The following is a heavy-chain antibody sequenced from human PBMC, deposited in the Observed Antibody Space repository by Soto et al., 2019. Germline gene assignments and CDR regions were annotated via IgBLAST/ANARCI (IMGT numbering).Heavy chain of an antibody. CDR1: GGSFSGYY. CDR2: INHSGST. J-gene: IGHJ4*02. D-gene: IGHD3-3*01. Sequence: PSETLALACAVYGGSFSGYYWSWIRQPPGKGLEWIGEINHSGSTNYNPSLKSRVTISVDTSKNQFSLKLSSVTAADTAVYYFASSYYDFWSGYRRQYYIDYWGQGTLVTGSS. V-gene: IGHV4-34*01. CDR3: ASSYYDFWSGYRRQYYIDY.